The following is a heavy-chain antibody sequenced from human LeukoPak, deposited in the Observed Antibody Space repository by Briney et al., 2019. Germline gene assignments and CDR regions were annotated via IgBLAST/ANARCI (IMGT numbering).Heavy chain of an antibody. J-gene: IGHJ4*02. CDR1: GFTFSDSS. CDR3: ARAQGYCSGGNCYSTNFDY. Sequence: GGSLRLSCAASGFTFSDSSMNWVRQAPGKGLEWVSSISSTGSYIYYADSVKGRFTISRDNAKNSLFLQMNSLRTEDTAVYYCARAQGYCSGGNCYSTNFDYWGQGTLVTVPS. CDR2: ISSTGSYI. V-gene: IGHV3-21*01. D-gene: IGHD2-15*01.